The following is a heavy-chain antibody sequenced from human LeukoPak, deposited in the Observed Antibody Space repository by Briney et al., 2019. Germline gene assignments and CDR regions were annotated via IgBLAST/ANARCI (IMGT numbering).Heavy chain of an antibody. CDR1: GYTFTGYY. D-gene: IGHD1-26*01. CDR3: ARGIVGATDAVGFDY. J-gene: IGHJ4*02. Sequence: ASVKVSCKASGYTFTGYYMHWVRQAPGQGLEWMGWINPNSGGTNYAQKFQGRVTMTRDTSISTVYMELSSLRSEDTAVYYCARGIVGATDAVGFDYWGQGTLVTVSS. CDR2: INPNSGGT. V-gene: IGHV1-2*02.